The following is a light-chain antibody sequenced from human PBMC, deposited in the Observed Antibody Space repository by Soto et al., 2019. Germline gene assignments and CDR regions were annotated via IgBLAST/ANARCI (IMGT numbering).Light chain of an antibody. CDR3: HHYGSSPPT. Sequence: EIMMTQSPATLSVSPGERATLSCRASQTISSKLAWYQQKAGPAPRLLVFGASSRVLGIPDRFSGSGSGTDFTLTISRLEPEDFAVYYCHHYGSSPPTFGQGTRLEVK. V-gene: IGKV3-20*01. CDR1: QTISSK. J-gene: IGKJ5*01. CDR2: GAS.